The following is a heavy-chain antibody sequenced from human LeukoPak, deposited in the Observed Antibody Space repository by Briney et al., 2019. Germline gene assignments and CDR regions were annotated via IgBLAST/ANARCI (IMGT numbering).Heavy chain of an antibody. Sequence: GGSLRLSCAASGFTFSSHSMNWVRQAPGKGLEWVSSISSSSIYIYYADSVKGRFTISRDNAKSSLYLQMNSLRAEDTAVYYCARDPYSGSYGADYYYYMDVWGKGTTVTISS. V-gene: IGHV3-21*01. D-gene: IGHD1-26*01. CDR1: GFTFSSHS. CDR2: ISSSSIYI. J-gene: IGHJ6*03. CDR3: ARDPYSGSYGADYYYYMDV.